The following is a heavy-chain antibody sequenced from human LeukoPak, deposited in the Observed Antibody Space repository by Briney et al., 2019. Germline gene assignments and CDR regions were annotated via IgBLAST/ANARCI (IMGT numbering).Heavy chain of an antibody. CDR1: GFTVSSSH. J-gene: IGHJ4*02. CDR3: ARVYNYVFDY. D-gene: IGHD3-10*02. CDR2: IYSGGDT. Sequence: GGSLRLSCAASGFTVSSSHMTWVRQAVGEGLEWVSFIYSGGDTSYADSVKVRFTISRDNSKNTLYLQMNTLRAEDTAVYYCARVYNYVFDYWGQGTLVTVSS. V-gene: IGHV3-53*01.